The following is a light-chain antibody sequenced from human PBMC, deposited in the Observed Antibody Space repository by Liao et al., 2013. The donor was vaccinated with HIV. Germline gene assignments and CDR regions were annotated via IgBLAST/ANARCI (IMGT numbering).Light chain of an antibody. V-gene: IGLV3-21*01. J-gene: IGLJ3*02. CDR2: YDN. CDR3: QVWDSHHDHLGAV. Sequence: SYVLTQPPSVSVAPGKTATITCGGNNIGTNSVHWYQQRPGQAPVLVIYYDNDRPSGIPERFSGSNPGITATLTISRVEAGDEADYYCQVWDSHHDHLGAVFGGGTKLTVL. CDR1: NIGTNS.